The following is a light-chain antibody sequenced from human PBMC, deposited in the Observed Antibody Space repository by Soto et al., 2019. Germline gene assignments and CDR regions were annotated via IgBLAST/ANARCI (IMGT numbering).Light chain of an antibody. CDR1: SSDVGGYNY. V-gene: IGLV2-11*01. J-gene: IGLJ3*02. CDR2: EVT. Sequence: QSVLTQPRSVSGSPGQTVTISCTGTSSDVGGYNYVSWYQQHPGKAPKVLIYEVTKRPSGVPDRFSGSKSGNTASLTISGLQAEDEADSYCCSYAGSYDWVFGGGTQLTVL. CDR3: CSYAGSYDWV.